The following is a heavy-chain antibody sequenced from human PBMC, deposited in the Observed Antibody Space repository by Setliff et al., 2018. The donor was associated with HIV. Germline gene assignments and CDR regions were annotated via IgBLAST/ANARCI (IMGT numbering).Heavy chain of an antibody. Sequence: SETLSLTCTVSGGSISSSSYYWGWVRQPPGKGLEWIGSMYYSGSTNYNPSLKSRVTISVDTSKNQFSLKLSSVTAADTAVYYCARLRYYYDSSGYSYYFDYWGQGTLVTSPQ. CDR2: MYYSGST. CDR1: GGSISSSSYY. J-gene: IGHJ4*02. D-gene: IGHD3-22*01. CDR3: ARLRYYYDSSGYSYYFDY. V-gene: IGHV4-39*07.